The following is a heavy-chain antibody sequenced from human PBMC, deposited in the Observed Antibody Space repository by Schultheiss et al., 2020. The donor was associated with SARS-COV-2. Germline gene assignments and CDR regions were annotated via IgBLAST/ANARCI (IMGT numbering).Heavy chain of an antibody. D-gene: IGHD3-3*01. V-gene: IGHV3-23*01. CDR2: ISGSGGST. Sequence: GGSLRLSCAASGFTFSSYAMSWVRQAPGKGLEWVSAISGSGGSTYYADSVKGRFTISRDNSKNTLYLQMNSLRAEDTAVYYCARNYGLEWLLYYFDYWGQGTLVTVSS. CDR1: GFTFSSYA. CDR3: ARNYGLEWLLYYFDY. J-gene: IGHJ4*02.